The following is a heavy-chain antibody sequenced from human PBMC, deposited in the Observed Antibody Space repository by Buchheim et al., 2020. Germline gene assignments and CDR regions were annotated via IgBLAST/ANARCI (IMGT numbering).Heavy chain of an antibody. CDR1: GFTFSSYW. Sequence: EVQLVESGGGLVQPGGSLRLSCAASGFTFSSYWMSWVRQAPGKGLEWVANIKQDGSEKYYVDSVKGRFTISSDNAKNSLYLQMNSLRAEDTAVYYCARGWIQLWFGYYGMDVWGQGTT. CDR2: IKQDGSEK. D-gene: IGHD5-18*01. J-gene: IGHJ6*02. CDR3: ARGWIQLWFGYYGMDV. V-gene: IGHV3-7*01.